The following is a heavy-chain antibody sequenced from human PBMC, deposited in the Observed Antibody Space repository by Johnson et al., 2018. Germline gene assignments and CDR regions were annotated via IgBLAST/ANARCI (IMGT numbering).Heavy chain of an antibody. CDR2: ISWDGGST. CDR1: GFTFDDYT. Sequence: VQLVESGGVVVQPGGSXRLSCAASGFTFDDYTMPWVRQAPGKGLEWVSLISWDGGSTYYADSGKGRFTISRDNSKNSLYVQRNSLRTEDTALYYCAKDLDREGAMDVWGQGTTVTVS. V-gene: IGHV3-43*01. J-gene: IGHJ6*02. CDR3: AKDLDREGAMDV. D-gene: IGHD5-24*01.